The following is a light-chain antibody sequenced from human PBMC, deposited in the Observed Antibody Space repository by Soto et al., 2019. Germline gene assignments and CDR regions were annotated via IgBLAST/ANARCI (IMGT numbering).Light chain of an antibody. Sequence: IVLTQSPGTLSLSPGERATLSCRASQSVSSSYLAWYQQKPCQAPRLLIYGASSRATGIPDRFSGSGSGTDFTLTISRLETEDFAVYYCHQYGGSPRTLGQGTKVEIK. CDR1: QSVSSSY. CDR3: HQYGGSPRT. CDR2: GAS. V-gene: IGKV3-20*01. J-gene: IGKJ1*01.